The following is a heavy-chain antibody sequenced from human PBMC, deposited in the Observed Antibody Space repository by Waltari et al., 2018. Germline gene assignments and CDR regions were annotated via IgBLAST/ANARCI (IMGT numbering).Heavy chain of an antibody. J-gene: IGHJ6*02. D-gene: IGHD3-10*01. CDR1: GSNIYDAW. V-gene: IGHV3-15*01. CDR2: IKSRSDGGTG. CDR3: ATNHLVRGSHWSYGMDV. Sequence: VQLVESGGGQVKPVGSLRLSCPASGSNIYDAWWTWARWAEGKGLEWVGHIKSRSDGGTGEYAAPVKGRFAISRDDSKNTVWLQMDSLKTEDTAVYYCATNHLVRGSHWSYGMDVWGQGTTVTVSS.